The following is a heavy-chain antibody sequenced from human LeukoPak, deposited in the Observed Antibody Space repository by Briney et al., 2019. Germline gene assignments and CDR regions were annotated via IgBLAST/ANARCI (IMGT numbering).Heavy chain of an antibody. CDR3: ARESGRNGNDY. J-gene: IGHJ4*02. V-gene: IGHV4-39*02. D-gene: IGHD1-26*01. Sequence: PSETLSLTCTVSGGSISSSSYYWGWIRQPPGKGLEWFGSIYYSGSTYYNPSLKSRVTISVDTSKNQYSLKLSSVTAADTAVYYSARESGRNGNDYWGQGTLVTVSS. CDR2: IYYSGST. CDR1: GGSISSSSYY.